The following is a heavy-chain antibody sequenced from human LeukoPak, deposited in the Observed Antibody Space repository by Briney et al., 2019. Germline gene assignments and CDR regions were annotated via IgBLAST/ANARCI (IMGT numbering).Heavy chain of an antibody. J-gene: IGHJ3*02. CDR2: ISYDGGNT. CDR1: GFTFRSHA. Sequence: GGSLRLSCAASGFTFRSHAMHWVRQDPGKGQEWVAVISYDGGNTYYVDSVKGRFTISRDNAKNTLYLQMNSLRPEGTAVYYCATDGLGGAFDICGQGTTVTVSS. V-gene: IGHV3-30*01. CDR3: ATDGLGGAFDI.